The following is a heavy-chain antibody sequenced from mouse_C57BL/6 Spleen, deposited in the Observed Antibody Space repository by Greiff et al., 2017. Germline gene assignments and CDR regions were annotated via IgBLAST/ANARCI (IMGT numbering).Heavy chain of an antibody. CDR3: ARGATGVATGSTYFDY. CDR2: IYPRSGNT. J-gene: IGHJ2*01. Sequence: QVQLQQSGAELARPGASVKLSCKASGYTFTSYGISWVKQRPGQGLEWIGEIYPRSGNTYYNEKFKGKATLTADKSSSTAYMELRSLTSGDSAVYFCARGATGVATGSTYFDYWGQGTTLTVSS. D-gene: IGHD1-1*01. CDR1: GYTFTSYG. V-gene: IGHV1-81*01.